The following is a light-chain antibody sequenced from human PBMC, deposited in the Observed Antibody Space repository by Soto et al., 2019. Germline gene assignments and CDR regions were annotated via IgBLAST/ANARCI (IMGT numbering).Light chain of an antibody. CDR1: QGINSY. CDR3: QQLNSFPLT. Sequence: DIQLTQSPSFLSASVGDRVTITCRASQGINSYFTWYQQKPGRAPKLLIYAASTLQSGVPSRFSGSGSGTEFTVTISRLQPEDFGTYYCQQLNSFPLTVGGGTKVEI. J-gene: IGKJ4*01. CDR2: AAS. V-gene: IGKV1-9*01.